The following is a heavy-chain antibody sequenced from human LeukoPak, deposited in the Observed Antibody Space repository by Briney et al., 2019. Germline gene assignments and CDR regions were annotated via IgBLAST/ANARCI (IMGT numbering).Heavy chain of an antibody. CDR1: GGSISSGGYY. J-gene: IGHJ6*02. Sequence: PSQTLSLTCTVSGGSISSGGYYWSWLRQHPGKGLEWIGYIYYSGSTYYNPSLKSRVTISVDTSKNQFSLKLSSVTAADTAVYYCARGRYDFWSGYYTHYYYYGMDVWGQGTTVTVSS. CDR2: IYYSGST. D-gene: IGHD3-3*01. CDR3: ARGRYDFWSGYYTHYYYYGMDV. V-gene: IGHV4-31*03.